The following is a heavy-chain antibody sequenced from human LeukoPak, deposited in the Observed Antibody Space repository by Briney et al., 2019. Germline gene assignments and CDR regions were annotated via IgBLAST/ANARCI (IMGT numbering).Heavy chain of an antibody. CDR3: VRDNAYKFDY. Sequence: QPGGSLRLSCAVSGFTFSSYRMNWVRPVPGKGLVWVSHINTFGTTATYADSVKGRFTISRDNANNTLYLQMNSLRVEDTAVYYCVRDNAYKFDYWGQGTLVTVSS. V-gene: IGHV3-74*01. D-gene: IGHD5-24*01. CDR1: GFTFSSYR. J-gene: IGHJ4*02. CDR2: INTFGTTA.